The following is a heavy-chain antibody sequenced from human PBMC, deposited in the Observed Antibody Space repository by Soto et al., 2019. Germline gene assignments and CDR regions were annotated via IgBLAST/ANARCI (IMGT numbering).Heavy chain of an antibody. V-gene: IGHV3-48*01. D-gene: IGHD3-16*02. CDR3: SIAGDGHTRRSSRFFLPPPPYYRGV. Sequence: GGSLRLSCAASGFTFSSYSMNWVRQAPGKGLEWVSYISSSSSTIYYADSVKGRFTISRDNAKNSLYLQMNSLRAEDTAVYYCSIAGDGHTRRSSRFFLPPPPYYRGVWGKVTTVTVS. J-gene: IGHJ6*03. CDR1: GFTFSSYS. CDR2: ISSSSSTI.